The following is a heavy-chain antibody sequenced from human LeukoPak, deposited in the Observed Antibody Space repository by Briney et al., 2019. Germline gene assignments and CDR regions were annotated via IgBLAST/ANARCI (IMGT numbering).Heavy chain of an antibody. CDR2: ISRSGSTK. CDR3: ARVLRYCSGGNCYSGGLGYMDV. CDR1: GFTFSSYA. D-gene: IGHD2-15*01. J-gene: IGHJ6*03. V-gene: IGHV3-48*04. Sequence: GGSLRLSCAASGFTFSSYAMSWVRQAPGKGLEWVSSISRSGSTKYYADSVKGRFIISRDNAKNSLFLQMNSLRAEDTAVYYCARVLRYCSGGNCYSGGLGYMDVWGKGTTVTISS.